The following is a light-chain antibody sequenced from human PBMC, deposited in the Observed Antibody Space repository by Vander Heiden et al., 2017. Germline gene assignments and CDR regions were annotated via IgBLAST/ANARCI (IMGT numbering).Light chain of an antibody. CDR2: QDS. J-gene: IGLJ2*01. CDR1: RLGDKY. Sequence: SYEVTQPPSVSVSPGQTASITCSGDRLGDKYVSWYQQRPGQSPVLVIYQDSKRTSGIPERFSGSNSGNTATLTISGTQAWDEEDYYCQAWETNIVVFGGGTKLTVL. CDR3: QAWETNIVV. V-gene: IGLV3-1*01.